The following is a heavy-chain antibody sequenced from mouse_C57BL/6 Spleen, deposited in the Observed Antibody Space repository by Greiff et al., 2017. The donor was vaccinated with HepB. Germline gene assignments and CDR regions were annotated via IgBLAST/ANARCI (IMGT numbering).Heavy chain of an antibody. CDR1: GYTFTSYW. CDR2: IDPSDSET. Sequence: VQLQQPGAELVRPGSSVKLSCKASGYTFTSYWMHWVKQRPIQGLEWIGNIDPSDSETHYNQKFKDKATLTVDKSSSTAYMQLSSLTSEDSAVYYCARDGSSYPYYFDYWGQGTTLTVSS. D-gene: IGHD1-1*01. J-gene: IGHJ2*01. CDR3: ARDGSSYPYYFDY. V-gene: IGHV1-52*01.